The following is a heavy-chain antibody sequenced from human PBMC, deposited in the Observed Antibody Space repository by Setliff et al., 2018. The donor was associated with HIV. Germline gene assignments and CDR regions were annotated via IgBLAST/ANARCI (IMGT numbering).Heavy chain of an antibody. CDR2: ISGSGGST. V-gene: IGHV3-23*01. D-gene: IGHD5-12*01. Sequence: PGGSLSLSCAASGFTFSSYWMHWVRQAPGKGLVWVSAISGSGGSTYYADSVKGRFTISRDNSKNTLYLQMNSLRAEDTAVYYCAKDPRAAVATICDYWGQGTLVTVSS. CDR1: GFTFSSYW. J-gene: IGHJ4*02. CDR3: AKDPRAAVATICDY.